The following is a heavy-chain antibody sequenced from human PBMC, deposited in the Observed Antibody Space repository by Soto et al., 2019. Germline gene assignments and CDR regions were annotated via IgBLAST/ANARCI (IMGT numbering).Heavy chain of an antibody. CDR1: GFTFSGSA. Sequence: EVQLVESGGGLVQPGGSLKLSCAASGFTFSGSALHWVRQASGKGLEWVGRITSKANSYATAYAASVKGRFTISRDDSKNTAYLQMNSLKTEDTAVYCCSISLGVYWHFDLWGRGTLVTVSS. CDR3: SISLGVYWHFDL. J-gene: IGHJ2*01. D-gene: IGHD3-10*01. V-gene: IGHV3-73*02. CDR2: ITSKANSYAT.